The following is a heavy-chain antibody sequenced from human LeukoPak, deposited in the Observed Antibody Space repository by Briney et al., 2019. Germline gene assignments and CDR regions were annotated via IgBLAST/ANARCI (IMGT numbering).Heavy chain of an antibody. V-gene: IGHV3-23*01. CDR2: ISGSGGST. Sequence: PGGSLRLSCAASGFTFSSYAMSWVRQAPGKGLEWVSAISGSGGSTYYADSVKGRFTISRDNSKNTLYLQMNSLRAEDTAVYYCAKGDYCSSTSCLDNYYYYYYMDVWGKGTTVTVSS. D-gene: IGHD2-2*01. CDR1: GFTFSSYA. J-gene: IGHJ6*03. CDR3: AKGDYCSSTSCLDNYYYYYYMDV.